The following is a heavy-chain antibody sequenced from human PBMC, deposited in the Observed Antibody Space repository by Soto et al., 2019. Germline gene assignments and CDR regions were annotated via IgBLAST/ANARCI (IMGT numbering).Heavy chain of an antibody. Sequence: EVQLVESGGVVVQPGGSLRLSCAASGFTFDEYAMHWVRQPPGKGLEWVSLISWDGSNRYYADSVQGRFTISRDNSKYPLYLEMNSLRSEDTALYYWAKDISRGPTKNYDFWSGPDYWGQGTLVTVSS. CDR3: AKDISRGPTKNYDFWSGPDY. J-gene: IGHJ4*02. CDR2: ISWDGSNR. V-gene: IGHV3-43D*04. D-gene: IGHD3-3*01. CDR1: GFTFDEYA.